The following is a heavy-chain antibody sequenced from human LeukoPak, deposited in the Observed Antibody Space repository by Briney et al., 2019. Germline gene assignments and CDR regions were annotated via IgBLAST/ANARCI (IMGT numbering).Heavy chain of an antibody. D-gene: IGHD3-22*01. J-gene: IGHJ4*02. CDR3: ARGSYYYDSSGQKPAWAFDY. CDR1: GFTFSSYW. V-gene: IGHV3-7*01. CDR2: IKQDGSEK. Sequence: GGSLRLSCADSGFTFSSYWMSWVRQAPGKGLEWVANIKQDGSEKYYVDSVKGRFTISRDNAKTSLYLQMNSLRAEDTAVYYCARGSYYYDSSGQKPAWAFDYWGQGTLVTVSS.